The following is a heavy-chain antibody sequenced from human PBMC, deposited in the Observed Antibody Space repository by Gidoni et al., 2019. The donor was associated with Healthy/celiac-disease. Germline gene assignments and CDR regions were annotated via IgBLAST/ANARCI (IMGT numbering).Heavy chain of an antibody. J-gene: IGHJ1*01. Sequence: QVQLVASGGGVVQPGRSLRLSCAASGFPFSSYAMHWVRQAPGKGLEWVAVISYDGSNKYYADSVKGRFTISRDNSKNTLYLEMSSLRAEDTAVYACARDWTSSGYSSGAEYFQHWGQGTLVTVSS. V-gene: IGHV3-30-3*01. CDR2: ISYDGSNK. D-gene: IGHD3-22*01. CDR1: GFPFSSYA. CDR3: ARDWTSSGYSSGAEYFQH.